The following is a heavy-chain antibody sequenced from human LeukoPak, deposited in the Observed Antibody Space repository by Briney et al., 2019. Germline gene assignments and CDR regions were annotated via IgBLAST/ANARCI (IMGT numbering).Heavy chain of an antibody. V-gene: IGHV4-38-2*02. Sequence: ASETLSLTCTVSGYSISSGYYWGWIRQPPGKGLEWIGSIYHSGSTYYNPSLKSRVTISVDTSKNQFSLKLSSVTAADTAVYYCAREPSGSYLNYYYYMDVWGKGTTVTVSS. J-gene: IGHJ6*03. CDR2: IYHSGST. CDR1: GYSISSGYY. CDR3: AREPSGSYLNYYYYMDV. D-gene: IGHD1-26*01.